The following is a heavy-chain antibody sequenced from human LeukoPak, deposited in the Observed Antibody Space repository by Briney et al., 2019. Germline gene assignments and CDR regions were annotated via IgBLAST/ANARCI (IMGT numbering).Heavy chain of an antibody. D-gene: IGHD6-13*01. CDR1: GFTFSSYS. V-gene: IGHV3-21*01. Sequence: GGSLRLSCAASGFTFSSYSMNWVRQAPGKGLEWVSSISSSSSYIYYADSVKGRFTISRDNAKNSLYLQMNSLRAEDTAVYYCARGYSSSWTIYYYYYMDVWGKGTTVTISS. CDR2: ISSSSSYI. J-gene: IGHJ6*03. CDR3: ARGYSSSWTIYYYYYMDV.